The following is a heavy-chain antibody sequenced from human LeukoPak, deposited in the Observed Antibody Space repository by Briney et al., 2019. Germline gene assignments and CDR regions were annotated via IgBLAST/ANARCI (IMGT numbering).Heavy chain of an antibody. V-gene: IGHV3-23*01. CDR1: GFTFSNYA. CDR2: ISGTSGST. Sequence: GGSLRLSCAASGFTFSNYAMAWVRQAPGKGLEWVSSISGTSGSTYYADSVKGRFTISRDNSKNSLDLQMSSLRAGDTAVYYCAKETNAVTGRAYFDYWGQGTMVTVSS. CDR3: AKETNAVTGRAYFDY. D-gene: IGHD6-19*01. J-gene: IGHJ4*02.